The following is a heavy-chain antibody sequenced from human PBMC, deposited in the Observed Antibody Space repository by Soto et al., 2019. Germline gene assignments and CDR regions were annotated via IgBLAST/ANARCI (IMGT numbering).Heavy chain of an antibody. V-gene: IGHV3-74*01. CDR2: INSDGSGI. J-gene: IGHJ3*02. CDR1: GFTLSGYW. Sequence: EVQLVESGGGLVQPGGSLRLSCAASGFTLSGYWMHWVRQAPGKGLVWVSRINSDGSGISYADSVRGRFTISRDNAKNTLYLQMNSLRAEDTAVYYCARGLEYTYGRAFDIWGQGTMVTVSS. CDR3: ARGLEYTYGRAFDI. D-gene: IGHD5-18*01.